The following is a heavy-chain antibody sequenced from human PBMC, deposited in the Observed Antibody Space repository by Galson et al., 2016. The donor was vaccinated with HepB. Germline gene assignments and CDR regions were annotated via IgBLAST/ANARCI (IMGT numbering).Heavy chain of an antibody. CDR1: GFIFSQYG. CDR3: SRGSQDDIEVDGDLEQDY. CDR2: IGHDGRNE. J-gene: IGHJ4*02. D-gene: IGHD2-15*01. Sequence: SLRLSCAASGFIFSQYGMHWVRQAPGKGLESVAVIGHDGRNEYYADSVKGRFTISRDNSKNTLCVQMNNLRVEDTAVYYCSRGSQDDIEVDGDLEQDYWGQGTLVTVSS. V-gene: IGHV3-33*01.